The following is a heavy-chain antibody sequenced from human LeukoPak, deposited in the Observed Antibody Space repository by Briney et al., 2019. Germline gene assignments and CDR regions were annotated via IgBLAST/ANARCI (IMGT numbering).Heavy chain of an antibody. CDR3: ARYVDTAMVAPKDAFDI. CDR2: IYYSGST. J-gene: IGHJ3*02. V-gene: IGHV4-30-4*01. D-gene: IGHD5-18*01. CDR1: GGSISSGDYY. Sequence: PSQTLSLTCTVSGGSISSGDYYWSWIRQPPGKGLEWIGLIYYSGSTYYNPSLKSRVTISVDTSKNQFTLKLSSVTAADTAVYYCARYVDTAMVAPKDAFDIWGQGTMVTVSS.